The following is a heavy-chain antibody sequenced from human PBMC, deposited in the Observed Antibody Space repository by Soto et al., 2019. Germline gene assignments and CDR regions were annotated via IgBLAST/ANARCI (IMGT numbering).Heavy chain of an antibody. D-gene: IGHD6-19*01. CDR2: IYYSGST. CDR1: GGSISSYY. Sequence: QVQLQESGPGLVKPSETLSLTCTVSGGSISSYYWSWIRQPPGKGLEWIGYIYYSGSTNYNPSLTSQVTITVDTSKNQFSLKLSSVTAADTAVYYCARDTSSGWPDYWGQGTLVTVSS. CDR3: ARDTSSGWPDY. J-gene: IGHJ4*02. V-gene: IGHV4-59*01.